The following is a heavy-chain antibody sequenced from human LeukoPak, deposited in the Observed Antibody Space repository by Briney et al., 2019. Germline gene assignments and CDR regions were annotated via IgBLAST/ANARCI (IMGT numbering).Heavy chain of an antibody. V-gene: IGHV1-2*02. Sequence: EASVKVSCKASGYTFTGYYMHWVRQAPGQGLEWMGWINPDSGGTNFAQKFQGRVTMTRDTSISTAYMELSGLRSDDTAVYYCGRDFRDSLDYWGQGTLVTVSS. CDR3: GRDFRDSLDY. CDR2: INPDSGGT. J-gene: IGHJ4*02. CDR1: GYTFTGYY.